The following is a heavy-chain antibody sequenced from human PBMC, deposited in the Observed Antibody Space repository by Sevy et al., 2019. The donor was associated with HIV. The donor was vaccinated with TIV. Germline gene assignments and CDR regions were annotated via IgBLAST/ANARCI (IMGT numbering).Heavy chain of an antibody. Sequence: GGSLRLSCGGSGFNISSSSMNWVRQAPGRGLEWVGRIKAKIDGETTDYGAPVKGRFIISRDDSRKTVYVQLNSVKSEDTAMYFCNTRPYGSIIDYWGQGTLVTVSS. D-gene: IGHD3-10*01. V-gene: IGHV3-15*05. CDR1: GFNISSSS. CDR3: NTRPYGSIIDY. CDR2: IKAKIDGETT. J-gene: IGHJ4*02.